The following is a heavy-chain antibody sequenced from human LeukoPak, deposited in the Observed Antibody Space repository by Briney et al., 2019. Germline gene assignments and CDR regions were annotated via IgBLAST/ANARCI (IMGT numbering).Heavy chain of an antibody. D-gene: IGHD3-10*01. V-gene: IGHV3-30*02. CDR1: GFTFNSYG. CDR2: IRYDGSNK. J-gene: IGHJ4*02. CDR3: AKDLTYYYGSGKSS. Sequence: PGGSLRLSCAASGFTFNSYGMHWVRQAPGKGLEWVAFIRYDGSNKYYADSVKGRFTISRDNSKNPLYLQMNSLRAEDTAVYYCAKDLTYYYGSGKSSWGQGTLVTVSS.